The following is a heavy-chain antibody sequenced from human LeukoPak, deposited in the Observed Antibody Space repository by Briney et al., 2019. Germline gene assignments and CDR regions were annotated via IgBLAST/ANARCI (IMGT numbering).Heavy chain of an antibody. CDR3: TTRLRYFDWTIYDFDY. CDR2: IKSKTDGGTT. Sequence: GPLRLSCAASGFTFSNAWMSWVRQAPGKGLEWVGRIKSKTDGGTTDYAAPVKGRFTISRDDSKNTLYLQMNSLKTEDTAVYYCTTRLRYFDWTIYDFDYWGQGTLVTVSS. CDR1: GFTFSNAW. V-gene: IGHV3-15*01. D-gene: IGHD3-9*01. J-gene: IGHJ4*02.